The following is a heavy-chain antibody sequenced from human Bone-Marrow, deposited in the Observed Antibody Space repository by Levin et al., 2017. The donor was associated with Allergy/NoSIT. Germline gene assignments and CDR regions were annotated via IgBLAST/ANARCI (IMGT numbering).Heavy chain of an antibody. CDR1: GFTFDEFA. CDR2: ITWKSASI. D-gene: IGHD5-24*01. Sequence: PGGSLRLSCAASGFTFDEFAMHWVRQPPGKGLEWVSGITWKSASIGYADSVKGRFTISRDNAKNSLYLQMNSLRGEDTALYYCAKRGRDGYYFDHWGQGTLVTVSS. J-gene: IGHJ4*02. CDR3: AKRGRDGYYFDH. V-gene: IGHV3-9*01.